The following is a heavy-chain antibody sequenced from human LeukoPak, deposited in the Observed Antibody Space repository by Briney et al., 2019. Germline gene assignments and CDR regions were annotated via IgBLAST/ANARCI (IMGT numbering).Heavy chain of an antibody. D-gene: IGHD3-22*01. CDR2: IYYSGST. Sequence: KPSETLSLTCTVSGGSISSYCWSWIRQPPGKGLEWIGYIYYSGSTNYNPSLKSRVTISVDTSKNQFSLKLSSVTAADTAVYFCARGPYSYDSSGALDIWGQGTMVTVSS. CDR1: GGSISSYC. CDR3: ARGPYSYDSSGALDI. V-gene: IGHV4-59*01. J-gene: IGHJ3*02.